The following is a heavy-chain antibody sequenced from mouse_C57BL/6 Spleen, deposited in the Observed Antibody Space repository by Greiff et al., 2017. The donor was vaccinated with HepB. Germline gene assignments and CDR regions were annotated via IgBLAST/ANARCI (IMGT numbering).Heavy chain of an antibody. CDR2: IWSGGST. V-gene: IGHV2-2*01. Sequence: VQRVESGPGLVQPSQSLSITCTVSGFSLTSYGVHWVRQSPGKGLEWLGVIWSGGSTDYNAAFISRLSISKDNSKSQVFFKMNSLQADDTAIYYCARNDYDGWYFDVWGTGTTVTVSS. D-gene: IGHD2-4*01. CDR3: ARNDYDGWYFDV. CDR1: GFSLTSYG. J-gene: IGHJ1*03.